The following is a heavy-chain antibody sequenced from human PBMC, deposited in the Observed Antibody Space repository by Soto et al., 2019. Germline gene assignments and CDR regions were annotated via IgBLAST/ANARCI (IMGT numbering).Heavy chain of an antibody. CDR1: GGSISSGDYY. D-gene: IGHD2-21*02. J-gene: IGHJ5*02. V-gene: IGHV4-30-4*01. CDR2: IYYSGST. CDR3: ARAMVVTQNWFDP. Sequence: PSETLSLTCTVSGGSISSGDYYWSWIHQPPGKGLEWIGYIYYSGSTYYNPSLKSRVTISVDTYKNQFSLKLSSVTAADTAVYYCARAMVVTQNWFDPWGQGTLVTVSS.